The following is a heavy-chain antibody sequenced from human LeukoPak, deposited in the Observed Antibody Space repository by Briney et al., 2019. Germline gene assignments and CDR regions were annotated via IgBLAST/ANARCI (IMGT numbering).Heavy chain of an antibody. J-gene: IGHJ3*02. CDR3: AKDGPDYYDRAFDI. Sequence: PGRSLRLSCAASGFTFSSYGMLWVRQAPGKGLEWVAVIWYDGSNKYYADSVKGRFTISRDNFKNTLYLQMNSLRAEDTAVYYCAKDGPDYYDRAFDIWGQGTMVTVSS. CDR2: IWYDGSNK. V-gene: IGHV3-33*06. CDR1: GFTFSSYG. D-gene: IGHD3-22*01.